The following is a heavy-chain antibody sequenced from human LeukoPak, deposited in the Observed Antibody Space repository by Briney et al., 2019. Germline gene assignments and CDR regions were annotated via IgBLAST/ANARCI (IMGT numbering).Heavy chain of an antibody. CDR2: ISAYNGNT. CDR3: ARDAAAAGMDV. J-gene: IGHJ6*02. Sequence: ASVKVSCKASGYTFTIYGISWVRQAPGQGLERMGWISAYNGNTNYAQKLQGRVTMTTDTSTGTAYMELRSLRSDDTAVYYCARDAAAAGMDVWGQGTTVTVSS. CDR1: GYTFTIYG. V-gene: IGHV1-18*01. D-gene: IGHD6-13*01.